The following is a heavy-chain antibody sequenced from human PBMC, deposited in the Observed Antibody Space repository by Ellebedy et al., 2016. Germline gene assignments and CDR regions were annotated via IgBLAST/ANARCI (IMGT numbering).Heavy chain of an antibody. Sequence: SETLSLTCTVSGGSITSGDYYWTWIRQPPGKGLEWIGYIYYTGSTYYNPSLKSRVTISGDTTKNQFSLKLSSVTAADTAVYYCARGDAAMVFEYWGQGTLVTVSS. V-gene: IGHV4-30-4*01. J-gene: IGHJ4*02. D-gene: IGHD5-18*01. CDR2: IYYTGST. CDR3: ARGDAAMVFEY. CDR1: GGSITSGDYY.